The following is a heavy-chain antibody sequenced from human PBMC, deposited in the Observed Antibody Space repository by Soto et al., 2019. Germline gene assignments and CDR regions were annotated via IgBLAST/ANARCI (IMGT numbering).Heavy chain of an antibody. D-gene: IGHD1-26*01. CDR2: LYSGGST. CDR1: GFTVNDYS. J-gene: IGHJ4*02. Sequence: EVQLVESGGGLVQPGGSLRLSCAASGFTVNDYSMTWVRQAPGKGLEWVSLLYSGGSTIYADSVKGRVTISRDSSKNTLYLQMNSLRVEDTAVYYCARATVGASDFGFDSWGQGTLVTVSS. V-gene: IGHV3-53*01. CDR3: ARATVGASDFGFDS.